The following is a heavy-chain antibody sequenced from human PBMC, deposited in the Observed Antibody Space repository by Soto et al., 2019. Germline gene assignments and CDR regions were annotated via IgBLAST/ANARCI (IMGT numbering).Heavy chain of an antibody. Sequence: GGSLRLSCAASGSSFSSYAMTWVRQAPGKGLEWVSAISGSGDNTYYADSVKGRFTISRDNSKNTLYLQMNSLRAEDTALYYCAKDLVDIVVVVVATSLYGMDVWGQGTTVTVSS. V-gene: IGHV3-23*01. CDR2: ISGSGDNT. CDR1: GSSFSSYA. D-gene: IGHD2-15*01. CDR3: AKDLVDIVVVVVATSLYGMDV. J-gene: IGHJ6*02.